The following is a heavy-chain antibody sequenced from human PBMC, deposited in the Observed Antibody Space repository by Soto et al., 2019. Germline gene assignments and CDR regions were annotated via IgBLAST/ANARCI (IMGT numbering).Heavy chain of an antibody. CDR2: IYYSGST. Sequence: SETLSLTCTVSGGSISSGDYYWSWIRQPPGKGLEWIGYIYYSGSTYYNPSLKSRVTISVDTSKNQFSLKLSSVTAADTAVYYCARAAPTLAYCGGDCLNWFDPWGQGTLVTVSS. J-gene: IGHJ5*02. CDR1: GGSISSGDYY. CDR3: ARAAPTLAYCGGDCLNWFDP. D-gene: IGHD2-21*02. V-gene: IGHV4-30-4*01.